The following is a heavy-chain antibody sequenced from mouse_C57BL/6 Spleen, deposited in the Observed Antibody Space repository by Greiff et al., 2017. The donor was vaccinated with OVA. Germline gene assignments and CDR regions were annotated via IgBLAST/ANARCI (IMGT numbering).Heavy chain of an antibody. D-gene: IGHD4-1*02. CDR3: ARDPTGTSWYFDV. Sequence: DVHLVESGGGLVKPGGSLKLSCAASGFTFSSYAMSWVRQTPEKRLEWVATISDGGSYTYYPDNVKGRFTISRDNAKNNLYLQMSHLKSEDTAMYDGARDPTGTSWYFDVWGTGTTVTVAS. CDR2: ISDGGSYT. J-gene: IGHJ1*03. V-gene: IGHV5-4*01. CDR1: GFTFSSYA.